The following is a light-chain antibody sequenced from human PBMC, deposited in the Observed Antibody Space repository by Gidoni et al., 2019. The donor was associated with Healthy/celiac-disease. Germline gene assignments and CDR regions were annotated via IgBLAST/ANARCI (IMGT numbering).Light chain of an antibody. J-gene: IGKJ1*01. CDR2: AAS. V-gene: IGKV1-27*01. Sequence: DIQMTQSPSSLSASVVDRVTITCRASQGISNYLAWYQQKPGKVPKLLIYAASTFQSGVPSRFSGSGFGTDFTLTNSSLQPEDVATYCCQKYNSALWTFGQGTKVEIK. CDR1: QGISNY. CDR3: QKYNSALWT.